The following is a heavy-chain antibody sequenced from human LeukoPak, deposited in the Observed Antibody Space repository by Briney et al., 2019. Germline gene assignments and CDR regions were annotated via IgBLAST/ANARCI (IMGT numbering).Heavy chain of an antibody. J-gene: IGHJ4*02. CDR3: ARVGAVAVLYYFDY. CDR2: INPNSGGT. V-gene: IGHV1-2*02. D-gene: IGHD6-19*01. Sequence: GASVKVSCKASGYTFTGYYMHWVRQAPGQGLEWMGWINPNSGGTNYAQKFQGRVTMTRDTSISTAYMELSRLRSDDTAVYYCARVGAVAVLYYFDYWGQGTLVTVSS. CDR1: GYTFTGYY.